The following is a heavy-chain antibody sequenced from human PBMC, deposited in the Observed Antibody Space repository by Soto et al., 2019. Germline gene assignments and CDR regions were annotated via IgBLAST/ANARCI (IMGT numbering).Heavy chain of an antibody. J-gene: IGHJ4*02. V-gene: IGHV4-59*01. D-gene: IGHD6-19*01. Sequence: QVQLQESGPGLVKPSETLSLNCTVSGGPISSYYWSWIRQSPGKGLEWIGYIYYSGSTNYNPSLKIRVTISVDTSKNQFSLELSSVTAADTAVYYCARGSSGWPPRLDYWGQGTLGTVSS. CDR3: ARGSSGWPPRLDY. CDR1: GGPISSYY. CDR2: IYYSGST.